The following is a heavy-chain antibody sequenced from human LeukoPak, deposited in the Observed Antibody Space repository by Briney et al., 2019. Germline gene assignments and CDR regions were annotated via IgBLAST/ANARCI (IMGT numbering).Heavy chain of an antibody. CDR3: AEVGIAAAGPYYFDY. D-gene: IGHD6-13*01. Sequence: PGRSLRLSCAASGFTFSSYGMHWVRQAPGKGLEWVAVISYDGSNRYYADSVKGRFTISRDNSKNTLYLQMNSLRAEDTAVYYCAEVGIAAAGPYYFDYWGQGTLVTVSS. J-gene: IGHJ4*02. CDR2: ISYDGSNR. V-gene: IGHV3-30*18. CDR1: GFTFSSYG.